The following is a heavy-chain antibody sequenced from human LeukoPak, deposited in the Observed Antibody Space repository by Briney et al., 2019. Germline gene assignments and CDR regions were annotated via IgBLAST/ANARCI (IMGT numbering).Heavy chain of an antibody. CDR3: AREMIQLPGYFDY. V-gene: IGHV3-53*01. CDR1: GFTVSSNY. CDR2: IYSGGST. J-gene: IGHJ4*02. D-gene: IGHD5-18*01. Sequence: GGSLRLFCAASGFTVSSNYMSWVRQAPGKGLEWVSVIYSGGSTYYADSVKGRFTISRDNSKNTLYLQMNSLRAEDTAVYYCAREMIQLPGYFDYWGQGTLVTVSS.